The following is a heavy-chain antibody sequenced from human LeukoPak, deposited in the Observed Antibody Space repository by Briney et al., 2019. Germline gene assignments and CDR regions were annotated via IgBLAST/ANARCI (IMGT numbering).Heavy chain of an antibody. D-gene: IGHD6-13*01. CDR1: GGSISSYY. Sequence: SETLSLTCTVSGGSISSYYWSWIRQPPGKGLEWIGYIYYSGSTNYNPSLKSRVTISVDTSKNQFSLKLSSVTAADTAVYYCARVIAAANFDYWGQGTLVTVSS. CDR3: ARVIAAANFDY. V-gene: IGHV4-59*12. J-gene: IGHJ4*02. CDR2: IYYSGST.